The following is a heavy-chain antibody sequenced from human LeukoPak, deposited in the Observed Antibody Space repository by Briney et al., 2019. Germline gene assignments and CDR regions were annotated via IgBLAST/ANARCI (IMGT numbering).Heavy chain of an antibody. CDR2: ISAYNGNT. CDR1: GYTFTSYG. V-gene: IGHV1-18*01. D-gene: IGHD4-23*01. CDR3: ARIPTVLTPDDAFDI. Sequence: ASVKVSCKASGYTFTSYGISWVRQAPGQGLEWMGWISAYNGNTNYAQKRQGRVTMTTDTSTSTAYMELRSLRSDDTAVYYCARIPTVLTPDDAFDIWGQGTMVTVFS. J-gene: IGHJ3*02.